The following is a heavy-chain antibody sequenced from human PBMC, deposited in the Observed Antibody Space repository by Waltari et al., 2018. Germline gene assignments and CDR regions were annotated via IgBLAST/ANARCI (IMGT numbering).Heavy chain of an antibody. CDR2: IIHMFGTA. J-gene: IGHJ4*02. V-gene: IGHV1-69*13. Sequence: QVQLVQSGAEVKKPGSSVKVSCKASGGSFSSDAISWVRQARGQGVEWMGRIIHMFGTANYAEEFHVLFTFTADKSTCSAYMELSSLRSEDTALYYCARGHPIQLWSVIWGKGTLVTVSS. CDR3: ARGHPIQLWSVI. CDR1: GGSFSSDA. D-gene: IGHD5-18*01.